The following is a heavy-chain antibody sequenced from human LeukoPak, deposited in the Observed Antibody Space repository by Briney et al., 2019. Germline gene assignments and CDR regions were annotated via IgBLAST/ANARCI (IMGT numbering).Heavy chain of an antibody. CDR2: ISGSGTNT. V-gene: IGHV3-23*01. Sequence: QPGGSLRLSCAAPGLTFSSYAMSWVRQAPGKGLEWVSGISGSGTNTYYADSVKGRFTISRDNSKNTLYLQLNSLRVEDTAVYYCAKGSGYSREYYFDYWGQGTLVTVSS. D-gene: IGHD6-13*01. CDR1: GLTFSSYA. CDR3: AKGSGYSREYYFDY. J-gene: IGHJ4*02.